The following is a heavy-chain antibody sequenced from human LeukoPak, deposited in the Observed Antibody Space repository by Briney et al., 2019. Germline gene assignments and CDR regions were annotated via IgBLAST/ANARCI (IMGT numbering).Heavy chain of an antibody. D-gene: IGHD1-1*01. V-gene: IGHV4-30-4*01. CDR2: IYYSGST. CDR1: GGSISSGDYY. Sequence: SETLSLTCTVSGGSISSGDYYWSWIRQPPGKGLEWIGYIYYSGSTYYSPSLKSRVTISVDTSKNQFSLKLSSVTAADTAVYYCARGGYLEDFDYWGQGTLVTVSS. J-gene: IGHJ4*02. CDR3: ARGGYLEDFDY.